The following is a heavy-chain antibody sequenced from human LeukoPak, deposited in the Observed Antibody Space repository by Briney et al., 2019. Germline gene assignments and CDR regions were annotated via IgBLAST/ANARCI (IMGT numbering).Heavy chain of an antibody. CDR2: NTGYGSRT. CDR3: VRRHSRGGFFDY. CDR1: GFTFSNYW. D-gene: IGHD2-21*01. Sequence: GVPLRLPCAASGFTFSNYWMHCVRQAQGKGLVCVSRNTGYGSRTNYADSVKGRFTISRDSSKNTLYLQMDRLRVEDTAVYYCVRRHSRGGFFDYWGQGALVTVSS. V-gene: IGHV3-74*01. J-gene: IGHJ4*02.